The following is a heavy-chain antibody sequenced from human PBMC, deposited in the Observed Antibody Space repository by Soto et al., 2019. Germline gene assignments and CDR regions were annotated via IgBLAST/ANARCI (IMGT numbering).Heavy chain of an antibody. Sequence: GGSLRLSCATSGFTFSDHAMHWVRQAPGEGLEWVSGVRGDFVTTPYADSVKGRFTISRDNSKNTLYLQMNSLRDEDTAIYYCVKEGKMGVEGFDPWGQGTLVTVSS. CDR2: VRGDFVTT. CDR3: VKEGKMGVEGFDP. V-gene: IGHV3-23*01. J-gene: IGHJ5*02. D-gene: IGHD1-26*01. CDR1: GFTFSDHA.